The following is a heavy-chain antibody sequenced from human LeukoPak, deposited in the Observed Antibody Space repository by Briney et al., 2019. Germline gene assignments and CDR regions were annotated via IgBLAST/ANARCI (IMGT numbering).Heavy chain of an antibody. CDR1: GGSISSSSYY. V-gene: IGHV4-39*01. J-gene: IGHJ4*02. D-gene: IGHD6-6*01. CDR2: IYYSGST. CDR3: ARRGASSSEEY. Sequence: SETLSLTCTVSGGSISSSSYYWGWIRQPPGKGLEWIGSIYYSGSTYYNPSLKSRVTISVDTSKNQFSLKLSSVTAADTAVYYCARRGASSSEEYWGQGTLVIVSS.